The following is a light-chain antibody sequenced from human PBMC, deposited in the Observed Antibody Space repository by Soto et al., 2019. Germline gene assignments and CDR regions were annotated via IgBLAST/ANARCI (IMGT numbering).Light chain of an antibody. CDR2: EVS. J-gene: IGLJ3*02. CDR1: SSDIGLYNY. Sequence: QSALTQPASVSGSPGQSITISCSGTSSDIGLYNYVSWYQQHPGKAPKLIIYEVSDRPSGVSNRFSGSKSDNTASLTISGLQAEDEADYYCSSYTISSTWVFGGGTKLTVL. V-gene: IGLV2-14*01. CDR3: SSYTISSTWV.